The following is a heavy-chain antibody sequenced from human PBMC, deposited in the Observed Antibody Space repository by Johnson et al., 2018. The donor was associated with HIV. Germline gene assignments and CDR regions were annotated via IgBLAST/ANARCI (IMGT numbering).Heavy chain of an antibody. CDR1: GFTFSYYW. D-gene: IGHD1-26*01. CDR3: ARSSGSYLDDAFDI. V-gene: IGHV3-7*02. J-gene: IGHJ3*02. Sequence: VQLVESGGGLVQPGGSLRLSCAVSGFTFSYYWMSWVRQAPGKGLEWVANIKQDGSEKYYVDSVKGRFTISRDNAKKSLFLQMNSLRAEDTAVYYCARSSGSYLDDAFDIWGQGTMVTVSS. CDR2: IKQDGSEK.